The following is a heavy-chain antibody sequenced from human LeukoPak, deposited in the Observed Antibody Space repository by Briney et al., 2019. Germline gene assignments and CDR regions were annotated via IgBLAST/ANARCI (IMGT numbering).Heavy chain of an antibody. CDR2: IYHSGST. V-gene: IGHV4-4*02. CDR1: GGSISSSNW. CDR3: ARAGYVAAAGKAGPSLDY. D-gene: IGHD6-13*01. J-gene: IGHJ4*02. Sequence: SGTLSLTCAVSGGSISSSNWWSWVRQPPGKGLEWIGEIYHSGSTNYNPSLKSRVTISVDKSKNQFSLKLSSVTAADTAVYYCARAGYVAAAGKAGPSLDYWGQGTLVTVSS.